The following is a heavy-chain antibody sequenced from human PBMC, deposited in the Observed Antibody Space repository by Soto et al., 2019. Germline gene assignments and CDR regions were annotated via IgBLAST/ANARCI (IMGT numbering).Heavy chain of an antibody. Sequence: GGSLRLSCAASGFTFSNAWMNWVRQAPGKGLEWVGRIKSKTDGGTTDYAAPVKGRFTISRDDSKNTLYLQMNSLKTEDTAVYYCTTDPEEWLRLRYGMDVWGQGTTVTVSS. D-gene: IGHD5-12*01. CDR3: TTDPEEWLRLRYGMDV. CDR2: IKSKTDGGTT. V-gene: IGHV3-15*07. J-gene: IGHJ6*02. CDR1: GFTFSNAW.